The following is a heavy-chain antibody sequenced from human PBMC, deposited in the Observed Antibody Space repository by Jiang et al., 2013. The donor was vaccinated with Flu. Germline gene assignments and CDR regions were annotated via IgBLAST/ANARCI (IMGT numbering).Heavy chain of an antibody. D-gene: IGHD3-16*01. Sequence: TCAVYGGSFSGYYWSWIRQPPGKGLEWIGEINHSGSTNYNPSLKSRVTISVDTSKNQFSLKLSSVTAADTAVYYCARTLWAFDYWGQGTLVTVSS. CDR2: INHSGST. CDR3: ARTLWAFDY. V-gene: IGHV4-34*01. J-gene: IGHJ4*02. CDR1: GGSFSGYY.